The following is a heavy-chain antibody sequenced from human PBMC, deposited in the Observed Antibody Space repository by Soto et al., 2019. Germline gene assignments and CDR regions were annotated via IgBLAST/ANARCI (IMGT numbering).Heavy chain of an antibody. CDR2: YYWDDDE. J-gene: IGHJ4*02. Sequence: QITLKESGPTLVKPTQTLTLTCTFSGFSFSDGAVGVGWFRQSPGKAPEWLAIYYWDDDEWHSPSLRTRLTISYEAARSQVVLSMVDMDPQDTATYFCARSRRRESCWGGDCYYFAFWGQGLLVAAS. CDR1: GFSFSDGAVG. V-gene: IGHV2-5*02. CDR3: ARSRRRESCWGGDCYYFAF. D-gene: IGHD2-21*01.